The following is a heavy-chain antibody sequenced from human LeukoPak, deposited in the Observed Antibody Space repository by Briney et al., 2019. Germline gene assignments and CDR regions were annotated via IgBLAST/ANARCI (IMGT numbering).Heavy chain of an antibody. J-gene: IGHJ6*03. CDR1: GFTFTTYW. CDR3: AREAGYQLLLYYYYYYMDV. D-gene: IGHD2-2*01. CDR2: IKQDGTEK. Sequence: GGSLRLSCAASGFTFTTYWMSWVRQAPGKGLEWVANIKQDGTEKYYVDSVKGRFTISRDNAKNSLYLQMNSLRAEDTAVYYCAREAGYQLLLYYYYYYMDVWGKGTTVTVSS. V-gene: IGHV3-7*01.